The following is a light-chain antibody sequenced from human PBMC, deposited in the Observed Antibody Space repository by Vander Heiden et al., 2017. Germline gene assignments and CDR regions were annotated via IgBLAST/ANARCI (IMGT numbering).Light chain of an antibody. J-gene: IGLJ1*01. CDR3: AAWDGSLATYL. V-gene: IGLV1-44*01. Sequence: QSVLTPPPSASRTPGQRVPISGSGSSSNIGSTTVNWYQLVPGTAPQLLIHSSNQRPSGVPARFSGSKSGTSASLAISGLQSADEADYYCAAWDGSLATYLFGTGTEVSVL. CDR1: SSNIGSTT. CDR2: SSN.